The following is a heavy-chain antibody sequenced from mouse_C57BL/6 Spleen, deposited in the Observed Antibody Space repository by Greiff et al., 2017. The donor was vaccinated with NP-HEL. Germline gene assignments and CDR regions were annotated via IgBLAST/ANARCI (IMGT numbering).Heavy chain of an antibody. CDR2: INPGSGGT. V-gene: IGHV1-54*01. D-gene: IGHD2-3*01. Sequence: QVQLQQSGAELVRPGTSVKVSCKASGYAFTNYLIEWVKQRPGQGLEWIGVINPGSGGTNYNEKFKGKATLTADKSSSTAYMQLSSLTSEDSAVYFCARSEVYDGYCLDYWGQGTTLTVSS. CDR1: GYAFTNYL. CDR3: ARSEVYDGYCLDY. J-gene: IGHJ2*01.